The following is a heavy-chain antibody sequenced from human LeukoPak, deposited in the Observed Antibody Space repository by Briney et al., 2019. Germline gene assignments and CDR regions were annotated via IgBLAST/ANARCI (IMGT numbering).Heavy chain of an antibody. CDR1: GGSFSGYY. CDR2: INHSGST. CDR3: ARDGGGVPAALDY. D-gene: IGHD2-2*01. Sequence: PSETLSLTCAVYGGSFSGYYWSWISQPPGKGLEWIGEINHSGSTNYNPSLKSRVTISVDTSKNQFSLKLSSVTAADTAVYYCARDGGGVPAALDYWGQGTLVTVSS. J-gene: IGHJ4*02. V-gene: IGHV4-34*01.